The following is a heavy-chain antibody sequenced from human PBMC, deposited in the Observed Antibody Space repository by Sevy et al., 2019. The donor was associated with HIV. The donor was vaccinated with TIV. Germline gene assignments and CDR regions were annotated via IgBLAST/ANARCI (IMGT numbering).Heavy chain of an antibody. D-gene: IGHD3-3*01. CDR1: GFTFRNYA. CDR3: AKDPDYDFWRGEYGMDV. V-gene: IGHV3-64D*06. Sequence: GGSLRLSCSASGFTFRNYAMNWVRQAPGKGLKYVSAISSDGGGTYYADSVRGRFPISRDNSKKTLYLQMRSLRVEDTAVYYCAKDPDYDFWRGEYGMDVWGQGTTVTVSS. CDR2: ISSDGGGT. J-gene: IGHJ6*02.